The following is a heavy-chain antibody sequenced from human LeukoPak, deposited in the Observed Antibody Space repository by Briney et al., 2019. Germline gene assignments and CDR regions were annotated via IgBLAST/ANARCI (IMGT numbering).Heavy chain of an antibody. CDR3: ARSVIGRSGYLSLGYFDL. Sequence: PSETLSLTCTVSGGSISSYYWSWIRQPAGKGLEWIGRIYTSGSTNYNPSLTSRVTMSVDTSKNQFSLKLSSVTAADTAVYYCARSVIGRSGYLSLGYFDLWGRGTLVTVSS. CDR2: IYTSGST. D-gene: IGHD3-22*01. CDR1: GGSISSYY. V-gene: IGHV4-4*07. J-gene: IGHJ2*01.